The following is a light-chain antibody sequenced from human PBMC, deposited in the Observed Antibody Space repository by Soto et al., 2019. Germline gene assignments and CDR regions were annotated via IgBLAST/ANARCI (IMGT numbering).Light chain of an antibody. CDR2: DAS. V-gene: IGKV3-20*01. J-gene: IGKJ5*01. CDR1: QSVSSNY. CDR3: KQYGSSARNP. Sequence: EIVLTQSPGTLSLSPGERATLSCRASQSVSSNYLAWYQQKPGQAPSLLIYDASSRATGIPDRFSGSGSGTDFTLTISRLEPEDFAMYYCKQYGSSARNPFGQGTRIEIE.